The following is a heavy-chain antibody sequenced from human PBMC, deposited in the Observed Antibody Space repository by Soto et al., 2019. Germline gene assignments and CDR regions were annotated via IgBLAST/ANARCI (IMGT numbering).Heavy chain of an antibody. CDR2: IYYSGST. Sequence: QVQLQESGPGLVKPSQTLSLTCTVSGGSISSGDYYWSWIRQPPGKGLEWIGYIYYSGSTYYNPSPKSRVTISVHTSKNQFSLKLSSVTAADTAVYYCARVVNYDFWSGYYSGWFDPWGQGTLVTVSS. CDR1: GGSISSGDYY. D-gene: IGHD3-3*01. V-gene: IGHV4-30-4*01. J-gene: IGHJ5*02. CDR3: ARVVNYDFWSGYYSGWFDP.